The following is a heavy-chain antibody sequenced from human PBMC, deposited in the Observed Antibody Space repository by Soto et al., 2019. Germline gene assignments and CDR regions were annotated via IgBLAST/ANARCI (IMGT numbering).Heavy chain of an antibody. V-gene: IGHV3-13*01. D-gene: IGHD3-10*01. CDR3: AKGPHSGSGYYYMDA. CDR1: GFTFSTYY. J-gene: IGHJ6*03. Sequence: PEDSQRHSCRSSGFTFSTYYLHWQTMPWVRQAPEKGLEWVAALSYAGDTYCTGSVKGRFTLSRESANNSLYLQMNSLTAGDTAVYYCAKGPHSGSGYYYMDAWGKGT. CDR2: LSYAGDT.